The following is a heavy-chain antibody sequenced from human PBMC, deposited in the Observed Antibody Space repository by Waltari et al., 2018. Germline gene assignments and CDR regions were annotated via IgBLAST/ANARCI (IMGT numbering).Heavy chain of an antibody. CDR1: GYTFTSYD. Sequence: QVQLVQSGAEVKKPGASVKVSCKASGYTFTSYDINWVRQATGQGIEWMGWSTPNSVNTGYAQKCQGRVTMTRNTSISTAYMELSSLRSEDAAVYYCARGLPIAEYDYWGQGTLVTVSS. CDR2: STPNSVNT. CDR3: ARGLPIAEYDY. D-gene: IGHD2-15*01. J-gene: IGHJ4*02. V-gene: IGHV1-8*01.